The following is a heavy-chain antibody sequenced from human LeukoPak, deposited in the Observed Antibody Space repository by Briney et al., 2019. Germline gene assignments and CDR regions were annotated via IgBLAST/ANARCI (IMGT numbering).Heavy chain of an antibody. CDR3: ASQPDYGTRYFGWDKNSCYP. CDR1: GGTFTSYA. CDR2: IIPIFGTA. Sequence: AASVKVSCKASGGTFTSYAISWVRQAPGQGLEWMGGIIPIFGTANYAQKFQGRVTITADESTSTAYMELSSLRSEDTAVYYCASQPDYGTRYFGWDKNSCYPWGQGTLVTVSS. D-gene: IGHD3-9*01. J-gene: IGHJ5*02. V-gene: IGHV1-69*13.